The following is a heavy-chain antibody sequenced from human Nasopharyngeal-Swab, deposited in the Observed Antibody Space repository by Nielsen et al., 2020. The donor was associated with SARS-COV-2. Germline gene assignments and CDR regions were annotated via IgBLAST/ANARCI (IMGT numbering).Heavy chain of an antibody. J-gene: IGHJ4*02. CDR2: ISRSSSYI. CDR3: ARDPNYSGNPNYFDY. D-gene: IGHD1-26*01. V-gene: IGHV3-21*01. Sequence: GESLKIYCAASGFTFSNYNMNWVRQAPGKGLEWVSYISRSSSYIYYADSVKGRFTISRDNAKNSLYLQMNSLRAEDTAVYYFARDPNYSGNPNYFDYWGQGTLVTVSS. CDR1: GFTFSNYN.